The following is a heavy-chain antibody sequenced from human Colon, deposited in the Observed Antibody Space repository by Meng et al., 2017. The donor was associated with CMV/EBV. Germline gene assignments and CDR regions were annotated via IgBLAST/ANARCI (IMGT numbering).Heavy chain of an antibody. CDR3: AREVVPAAIRY. D-gene: IGHD2-2*01. Sequence: SETLSLTCTVSGASTSSGDYYWTWVRQPPGKGLEWIGYIYYSGSSFYNPSLKSRVTISLDMSKNQFSLKLSSVTAADTAVYYCAREVVPAAIRYWGQGTLVTVSS. CDR1: GASTSSGDYY. V-gene: IGHV4-30-4*08. CDR2: IYYSGSS. J-gene: IGHJ4*02.